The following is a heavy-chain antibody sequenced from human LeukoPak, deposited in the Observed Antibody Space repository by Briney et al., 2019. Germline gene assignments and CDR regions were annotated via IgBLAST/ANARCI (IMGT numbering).Heavy chain of an antibody. J-gene: IGHJ4*02. D-gene: IGHD5-24*01. V-gene: IGHV1-69*01. CDR2: IIPIFGTA. CDR1: GGTFSSYA. CDR3: ARVEMATISRFEYYFDY. Sequence: SVKVSCKASGGTFSSYAISWVRQAPGQGLEWMGGIIPIFGTANYAQKFQGRVTITADESTSTAYMELSSLRSEDTAVYYCARVEMATISRFEYYFDYWGQGTLVTVSS.